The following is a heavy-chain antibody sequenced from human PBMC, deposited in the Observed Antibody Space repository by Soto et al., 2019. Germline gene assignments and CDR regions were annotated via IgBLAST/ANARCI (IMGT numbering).Heavy chain of an antibody. CDR2: ISYDGYLK. V-gene: IGHV3-30*18. J-gene: IGHJ6*02. Sequence: GTLRLSGAAPVFTFSTYGMQWVRQAPGKGLEWVAVISYDGYLKYYVDAVKGRFTVARDNSKNTLFLEMNSLRVEDTAVYFCAKDFKVSGSHYGNLNYYYGMDVWGQGSTVTVSS. CDR1: VFTFSTYG. D-gene: IGHD3-10*01. CDR3: AKDFKVSGSHYGNLNYYYGMDV.